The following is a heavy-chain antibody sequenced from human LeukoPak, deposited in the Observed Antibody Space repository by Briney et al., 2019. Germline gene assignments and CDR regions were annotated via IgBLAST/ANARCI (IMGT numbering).Heavy chain of an antibody. Sequence: GGSLRLSCAASGFTFSDYGMHWVRQAPGKGLEWVAFIRYDGSNKYYADSVKGRFTISRDNSKNTLYLQMNSLRAEDTAVYYCAKDGQSYQPSAHWGQGTLVTVSS. J-gene: IGHJ4*02. CDR2: IRYDGSNK. CDR3: AKDGQSYQPSAH. V-gene: IGHV3-30*02. CDR1: GFTFSDYG. D-gene: IGHD2-2*01.